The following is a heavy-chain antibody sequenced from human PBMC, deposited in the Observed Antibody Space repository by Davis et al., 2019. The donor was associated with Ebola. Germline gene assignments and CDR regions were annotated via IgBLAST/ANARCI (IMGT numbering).Heavy chain of an antibody. CDR1: SFSLLRSI. CDR2: IYSGGST. Sequence: PGGSLRLSCAASSFSLLRSIMSWVRQAPGKGLEWVSVIYSGGSTYYADSVKGRFTISRDNSKNTLYLQMNSLKTEDTAVYYRKSSWYFYGWFDPWGKGNL. CDR3: KSSWYFYGWFDP. J-gene: IGHJ5*02. V-gene: IGHV3-53*01. D-gene: IGHD6-13*01.